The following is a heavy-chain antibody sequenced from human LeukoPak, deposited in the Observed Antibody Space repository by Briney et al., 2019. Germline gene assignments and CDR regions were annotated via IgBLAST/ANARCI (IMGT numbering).Heavy chain of an antibody. CDR1: GYTLTELS. Sequence: ASVKVSCKVSGYTLTELSMHWVRQAPGKGLEWMGGFDPEDGETIYAQKFQGRVTMTEDTSTDTAYMELSSLRSEDTAVYYCATNLYCSGGSCFDPWGQGTLVTVSS. J-gene: IGHJ5*02. D-gene: IGHD2-15*01. V-gene: IGHV1-24*01. CDR3: ATNLYCSGGSCFDP. CDR2: FDPEDGET.